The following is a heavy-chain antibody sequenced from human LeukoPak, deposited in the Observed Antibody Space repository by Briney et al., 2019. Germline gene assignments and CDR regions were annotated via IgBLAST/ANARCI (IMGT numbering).Heavy chain of an antibody. CDR2: IYHSGST. V-gene: IGHV4-30-2*01. D-gene: IGHD2-15*01. J-gene: IGHJ5*02. Sequence: PSQTLSLTCTVSGGSISSGDYYWSWIRQPPGKGLEWIGYIYHSGSTYYNPSLKSRVTISVDRSKNQFSLKLSSVTAADTAVYYCARGTVYCSGGSCLNWFDPWGQGTLVTVSS. CDR1: GGSISSGDYY. CDR3: ARGTVYCSGGSCLNWFDP.